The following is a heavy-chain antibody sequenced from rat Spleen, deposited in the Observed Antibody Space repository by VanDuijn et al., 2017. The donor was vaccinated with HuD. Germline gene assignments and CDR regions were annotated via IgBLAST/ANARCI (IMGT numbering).Heavy chain of an antibody. CDR3: VRQDTSGYSNWFAY. J-gene: IGHJ3*01. Sequence: EVQLVESGGGLVQPGRSLKLSCAASGFTFSDYGMAWVRQAPTKGLEWVATITPTGGYTYYPDSVKGRFTISRDNAKNTLYLQLDSLRSEDTATYYCVRQDTSGYSNWFAYWGQGTLVTVSS. CDR1: GFTFSDYG. CDR2: ITPTGGYT. D-gene: IGHD4-3*01. V-gene: IGHV5-29*01.